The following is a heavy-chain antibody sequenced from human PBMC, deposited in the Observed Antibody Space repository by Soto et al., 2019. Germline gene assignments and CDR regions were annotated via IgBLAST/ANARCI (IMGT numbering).Heavy chain of an antibody. CDR3: AKSDDFWSGYYRARNYYYYGMDV. V-gene: IGHV3-23*01. D-gene: IGHD3-3*01. CDR1: VFTFSSYA. J-gene: IGHJ6*02. CDR2: ISGSGGST. Sequence: GGSLRLSCASSVFTFSSYAMSCVRHAPGKWLEWVSAISGSGGSTYYADSVKGRFTISRDNSKNTLYLQMNSLRAEDTAVYYCAKSDDFWSGYYRARNYYYYGMDVWGQRTTVSVSS.